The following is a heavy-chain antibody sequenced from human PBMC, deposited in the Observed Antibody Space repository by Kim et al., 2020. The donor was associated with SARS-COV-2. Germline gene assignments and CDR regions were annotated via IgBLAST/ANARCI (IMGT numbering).Heavy chain of an antibody. CDR3: VRDVSTSDTSFDP. CDR2: IKSDGSST. CDR1: GFTFSSYW. V-gene: IGHV3-74*01. J-gene: IGHJ5*02. Sequence: GGSLRLSCAASGFTFSSYWMHWVRQAPGKGLVWVSRIKSDGSSTSYADSVKGRFTVSRDNAKNTLFLQMYSLRVEDTAVYYCVRDVSTSDTSFDPWGQGT.